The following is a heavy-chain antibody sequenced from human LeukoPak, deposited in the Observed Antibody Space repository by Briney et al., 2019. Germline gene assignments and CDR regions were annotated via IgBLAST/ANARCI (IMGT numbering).Heavy chain of an antibody. Sequence: PSETLSLTCTVSGGSISIYYWSWIRQPAGKGLEWIGRIYTSWSTNYNPSLKSRVTMSVDTSKNQFSLKLSSVNAADTAVYYCAREGVWRSYRYTFDYWGQGTLVTVSS. V-gene: IGHV4-4*07. J-gene: IGHJ4*02. CDR3: AREGVWRSYRYTFDY. D-gene: IGHD3-16*02. CDR2: IYTSWST. CDR1: GGSISIYY.